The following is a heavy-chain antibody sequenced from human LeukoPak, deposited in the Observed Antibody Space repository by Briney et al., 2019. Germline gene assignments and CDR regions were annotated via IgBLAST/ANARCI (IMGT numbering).Heavy chain of an antibody. CDR2: IKQDGSEK. V-gene: IGHV3-7*01. Sequence: GGSLRLSCAASGFTFSSYAMSWVRQAPGKGLEWVANIKQDGSEKYYVDSVKGRFTISRGNAKNSLYLQMNSLRAEDTAVYYCARVPRANYDSSGYNDYWGQGTLVTVSS. J-gene: IGHJ4*02. CDR1: GFTFSSYA. D-gene: IGHD3-22*01. CDR3: ARVPRANYDSSGYNDY.